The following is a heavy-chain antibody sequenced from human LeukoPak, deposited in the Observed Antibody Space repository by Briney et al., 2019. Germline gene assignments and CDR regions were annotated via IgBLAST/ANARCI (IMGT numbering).Heavy chain of an antibody. CDR1: GFTFSSYA. V-gene: IGHV3-33*01. D-gene: IGHD3-10*01. J-gene: IGHJ4*02. CDR2: VWHDGSNR. Sequence: GGSLRLSCTAPGFTFSSYAIHWIRQAPGKGLEWVALVWHDGSNRYYSEAVKGRFTISRDNSKNTVYLQINSLRAEDTAVYYCARELFGSGSRPDYWGQGTRVTVSS. CDR3: ARELFGSGSRPDY.